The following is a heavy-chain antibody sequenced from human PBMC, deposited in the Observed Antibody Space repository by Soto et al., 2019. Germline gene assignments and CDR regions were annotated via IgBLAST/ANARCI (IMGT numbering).Heavy chain of an antibody. CDR1: GGSVNIGSFY. D-gene: IGHD1-26*01. CDR2: MYYTGST. V-gene: IGHV4-61*01. CDR3: ARGEQYSGRIFDY. Sequence: PSETLSLTCTVSGGSVNIGSFYWSWIRQPPGKGLEWIGHMYYTGSTNYNPSLKRRVTISSGTSKNQYSLQLNSVTPEDTAVYFCARGEQYSGRIFDYWGQGTLVTVSS. J-gene: IGHJ4*01.